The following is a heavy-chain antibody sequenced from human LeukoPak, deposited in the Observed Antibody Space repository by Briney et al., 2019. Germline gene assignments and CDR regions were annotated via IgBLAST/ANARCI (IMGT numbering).Heavy chain of an antibody. CDR1: GLTFSSYA. V-gene: IGHV3-23*01. Sequence: PGGSLRLSCAASGLTFSSYAMSWVRQAPGNGLEWVSAISGSGGSTYYADSVKGRFTISRDNSRNTLYLQMNSLRAEDTAVYYCAKGGRGYNFYDYWGQGTLVTVSS. J-gene: IGHJ4*02. D-gene: IGHD5-24*01. CDR2: ISGSGGST. CDR3: AKGGRGYNFYDY.